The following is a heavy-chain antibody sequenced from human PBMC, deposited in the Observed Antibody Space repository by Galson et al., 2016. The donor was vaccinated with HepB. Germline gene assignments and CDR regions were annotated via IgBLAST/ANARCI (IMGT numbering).Heavy chain of an antibody. CDR1: GFTFNSYW. CDR3: ARDSGYSSGWYLDN. CDR2: LKQDGSEE. D-gene: IGHD6-19*01. V-gene: IGHV3-7*01. J-gene: IGHJ4*02. Sequence: SLRLSCAASGFTFNSYWMSWVRQAPGKGLEWVANLKQDGSEESYVDSVKGRFTVSRDNAKNSLYLQMNSLRAEDTAVYYCARDSGYSSGWYLDNWGQGTLVTVSS.